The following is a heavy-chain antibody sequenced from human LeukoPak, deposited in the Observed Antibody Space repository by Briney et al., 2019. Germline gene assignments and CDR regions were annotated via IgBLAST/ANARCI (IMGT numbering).Heavy chain of an antibody. J-gene: IGHJ5*02. CDR2: IHYSGST. D-gene: IGHD6-13*01. Sequence: PSETLSLTCTVSGGSISSSSYYWGWIRQPPGKGLEWLGSIHYSGSTYYNPSLKSRVTISVDTSKNQFSLKLNSVTAADTAVYYCARRSAAGNSGKWFDPWGQGTLVTVSS. CDR1: GGSISSSSYY. V-gene: IGHV4-39*01. CDR3: ARRSAAGNSGKWFDP.